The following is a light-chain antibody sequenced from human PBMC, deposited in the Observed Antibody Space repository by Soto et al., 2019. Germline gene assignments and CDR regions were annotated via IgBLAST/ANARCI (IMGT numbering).Light chain of an antibody. CDR2: DVS. Sequence: QSALTQPASVSGSPGQSITISCTGTSSDVGAYNYVSWYQQHPGKAPKLIIYDVSNRPSGVSNRFSGSKSGNTASLTISGLQGEDETDYYCSSYTTRGTRVFGTGTKVTVL. J-gene: IGLJ1*01. CDR1: SSDVGAYNY. V-gene: IGLV2-14*01. CDR3: SSYTTRGTRV.